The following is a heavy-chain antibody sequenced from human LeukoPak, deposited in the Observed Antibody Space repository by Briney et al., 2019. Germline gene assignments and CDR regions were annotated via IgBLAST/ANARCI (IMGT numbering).Heavy chain of an antibody. V-gene: IGHV3-30-3*01. Sequence: GSLRLSCAASGFTFSSYAMHWVRQAPGKGLEWVAVISYDGSNKYYADSVKGRFTISRDNSKNTLYLQMNSLRAEDTAVYYCAREAPYYNFWSGYFRPERINWFDPWGQGTLVTVSS. CDR3: AREAPYYNFWSGYFRPERINWFDP. CDR1: GFTFSSYA. CDR2: ISYDGSNK. J-gene: IGHJ5*02. D-gene: IGHD3-3*01.